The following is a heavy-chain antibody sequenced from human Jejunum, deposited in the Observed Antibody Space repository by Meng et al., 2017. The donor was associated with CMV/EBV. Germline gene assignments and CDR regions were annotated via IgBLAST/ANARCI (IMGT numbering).Heavy chain of an antibody. Sequence: GQVLQSGAEVKKPGASGKVSCKASGYTFTGYYMHWVRQAPGQGLEWMGRINPSSGGTNYAQKFQGRVTMTRDTSISTAYMELSRLRSDDTAVYYCAHQAVAGTRGWFDPWGQGTLVTVSS. CDR1: GYTFTGYY. J-gene: IGHJ5*02. D-gene: IGHD6-19*01. CDR2: INPSSGGT. CDR3: AHQAVAGTRGWFDP. V-gene: IGHV1-2*06.